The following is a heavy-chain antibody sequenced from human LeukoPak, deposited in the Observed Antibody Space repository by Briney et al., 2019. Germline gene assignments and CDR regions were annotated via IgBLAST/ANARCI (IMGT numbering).Heavy chain of an antibody. Sequence: ASVNVSCKASVYTFTSYYMHWVRQAPGQGLEWMGIINPSGGSTSYTQKLQGRVTMTRDTSTSTVYMELSSLRSEDTTVYYCARDAQMATIRDLGYWGQGALVTVSS. D-gene: IGHD5-24*01. CDR2: INPSGGST. CDR3: ARDAQMATIRDLGY. CDR1: VYTFTSYY. J-gene: IGHJ4*02. V-gene: IGHV1-46*01.